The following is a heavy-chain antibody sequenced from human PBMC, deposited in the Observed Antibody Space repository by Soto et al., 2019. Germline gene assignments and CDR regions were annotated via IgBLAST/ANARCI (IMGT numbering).Heavy chain of an antibody. CDR3: ASFSGATYGDYGGGINY. V-gene: IGHV4-39*01. D-gene: IGHD4-17*01. Sequence: PSETLSLTCTVSGGSISGSSYYWGWIRQPPXKGLECIGSVHYSGSTDYNPSLKSRVTISVDTSKNQFSLKLTSVTAADTAVYFCASFSGATYGDYGGGINYWGQGALVTVYS. CDR2: VHYSGST. J-gene: IGHJ4*02. CDR1: GGSISGSSYY.